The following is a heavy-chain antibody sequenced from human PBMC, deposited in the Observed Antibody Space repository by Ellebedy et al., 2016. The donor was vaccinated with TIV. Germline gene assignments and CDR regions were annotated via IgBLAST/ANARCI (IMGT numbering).Heavy chain of an antibody. CDR1: GFTFSSYA. J-gene: IGHJ4*02. CDR2: IKQDGSEK. D-gene: IGHD2-15*01. Sequence: GESLKISXAASGFTFSSYAMSWVRQAPGKGLEWVANIKQDGSEKNYVDSVKGRFTISRDNAKNSLYLHMTSLSAEDTAVYYCARDFGAGGGLNLDYWGQGSLVTVSS. V-gene: IGHV3-7*03. CDR3: ARDFGAGGGLNLDY.